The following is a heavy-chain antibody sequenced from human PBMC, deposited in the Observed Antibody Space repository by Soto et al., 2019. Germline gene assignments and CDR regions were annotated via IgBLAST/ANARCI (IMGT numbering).Heavy chain of an antibody. CDR2: ISGSGGRT. J-gene: IGHJ6*02. CDR3: AKEVVVESAGRSHYYYYGLDV. CDR1: GFTFSLYA. Sequence: LRLSCAASGFTFSLYAINWVRQAPGKGLEWVSVISGSGGRTYYADSVKGRFTMSRDNSKNTLYLQMNSLRAEDTAVYYCAKEVVVESAGRSHYYYYGLDVWGLGTTVTVSS. D-gene: IGHD2-2*01. V-gene: IGHV3-23*01.